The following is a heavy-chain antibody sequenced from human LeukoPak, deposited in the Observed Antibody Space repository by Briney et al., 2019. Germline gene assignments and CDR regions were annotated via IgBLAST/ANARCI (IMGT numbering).Heavy chain of an antibody. Sequence: PGGSLRLSCAASGFTVSSNYMSWVRQAPGKGLEWVSVIYSGDSTYYADSVKGRFTISRDNSKNTLYLQMNSLRAEDTAVYFCARDPSSWFFDYWGQGTLVTASS. V-gene: IGHV3-66*01. CDR2: IYSGDST. D-gene: IGHD6-13*01. J-gene: IGHJ4*02. CDR1: GFTVSSNY. CDR3: ARDPSSWFFDY.